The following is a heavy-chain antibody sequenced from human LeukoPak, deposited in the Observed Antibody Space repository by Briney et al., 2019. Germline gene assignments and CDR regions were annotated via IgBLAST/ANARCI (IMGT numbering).Heavy chain of an antibody. CDR3: AKTKPYGTTWYGGID. CDR2: IRESGGSA. CDR1: GFTFSSYA. V-gene: IGHV3-23*01. Sequence: GGSLRLSCVASGFTFSSYAMSWVRQAPGKGLEWVSAIRESGGSAHYADSVKGRCTISRDNSKNTLYLQMNSLRAEDTAVYYCAKTKPYGTTWYGGIDWGQGALVTVSS. D-gene: IGHD6-13*01. J-gene: IGHJ4*02.